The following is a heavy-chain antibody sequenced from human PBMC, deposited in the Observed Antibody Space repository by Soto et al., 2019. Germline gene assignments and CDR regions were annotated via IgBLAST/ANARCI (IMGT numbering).Heavy chain of an antibody. J-gene: IGHJ4*02. CDR3: ARSGGGSGWL. V-gene: IGHV4-61*01. D-gene: IGHD6-19*01. CDR1: GGSVSSGSYF. CDR2: IYYSGST. Sequence: SETLSLTCTVSGGSVSSGSYFWSWIRQPPGKGLEGIAYIYYSGSTKYNPSLRSRVSISRDTSKNQFSLKLTSVTAADTAVYYCARSGGGSGWLGGQGTLVTVSS.